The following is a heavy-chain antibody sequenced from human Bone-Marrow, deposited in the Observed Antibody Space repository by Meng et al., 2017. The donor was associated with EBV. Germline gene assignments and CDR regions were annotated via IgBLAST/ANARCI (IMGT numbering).Heavy chain of an antibody. CDR2: IYYSGST. D-gene: IGHD3-22*01. Sequence: QVQLQESGPGLVKPSQTLSLTCAVSGCSISSGGYYWSWIRQPPGKSLEWIGYIYYSGSTYYNPSLKSRVTISVDTSKNQFSLKLSSVTAADTAVYYCARDNTPYYYDSKTRWFDPWGQGTLGTVSS. CDR3: ARDNTPYYYDSKTRWFDP. CDR1: GCSISSGGYY. J-gene: IGHJ5*02. V-gene: IGHV4-30-4*01.